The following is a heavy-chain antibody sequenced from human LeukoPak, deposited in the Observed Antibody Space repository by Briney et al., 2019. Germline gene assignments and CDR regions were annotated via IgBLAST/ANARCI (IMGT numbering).Heavy chain of an antibody. CDR2: IYYSGST. V-gene: IGHV4-59*01. D-gene: IGHD3-10*02. Sequence: SETLSLTCTVSGGSISSYYWSWIRQPPGKGLEWIGYIYYSGSTNYNPSLKSRVTISVDTSKNQFSLKLSSVTAADTAVYYCARDVRDYYYYYMDVWGKGTTVTVSS. CDR1: GGSISSYY. CDR3: ARDVRDYYYYYMDV. J-gene: IGHJ6*03.